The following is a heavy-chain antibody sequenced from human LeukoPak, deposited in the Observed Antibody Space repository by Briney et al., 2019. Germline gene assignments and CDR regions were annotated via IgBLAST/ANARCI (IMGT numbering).Heavy chain of an antibody. CDR1: GFTFSSYA. Sequence: GRSPRLSCAASGFTFSSYAMRWVRQAPGKGREWVAVISYDGSNKYYADSVKGRFTISRANAKNSLYLQMNSLSAEDTAVYYCARAAYCSSTSCYSISAFDIWGQGTMVTVSS. J-gene: IGHJ3*02. D-gene: IGHD2-2*01. CDR2: ISYDGSNK. V-gene: IGHV3-30*07. CDR3: ARAAYCSSTSCYSISAFDI.